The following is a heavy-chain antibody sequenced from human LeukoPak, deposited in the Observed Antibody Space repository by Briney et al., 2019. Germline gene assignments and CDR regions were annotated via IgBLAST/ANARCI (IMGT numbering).Heavy chain of an antibody. CDR3: ARTRYRIAAAVVESWFDP. CDR2: INPNSGGT. D-gene: IGHD6-13*01. CDR1: GGTFSSYA. Sequence: ASVKVSCKASGGTFSSYAMNWVRQAPGQGLEWMGWINPNSGGTNYAQKFQGRVTMTRDTSISTAYMELSRLRSDDTAVYYCARTRYRIAAAVVESWFDPWGQGTLVTVSS. V-gene: IGHV1-2*02. J-gene: IGHJ5*02.